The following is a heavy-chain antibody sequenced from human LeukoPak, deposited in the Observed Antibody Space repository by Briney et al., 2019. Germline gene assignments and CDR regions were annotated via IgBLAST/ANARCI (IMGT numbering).Heavy chain of an antibody. Sequence: SETLSLTCTVFGDSISSSSYCWDWIRQPPGKGLEWIGNIYNSANTHYNPSLKTRITMSVDTSKNQFSLKLNSVTAADTGIYYCARHSRSAYTGYENAFDIWGQGTMVTVSS. CDR1: GDSISSSSYC. CDR3: ARHSRSAYTGYENAFDI. V-gene: IGHV4-39*01. D-gene: IGHD5-12*01. J-gene: IGHJ3*02. CDR2: IYNSANT.